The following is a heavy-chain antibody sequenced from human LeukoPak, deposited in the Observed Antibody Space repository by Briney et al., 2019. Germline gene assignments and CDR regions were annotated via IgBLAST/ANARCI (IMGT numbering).Heavy chain of an antibody. CDR3: ASLKNYYDSSGYLVTDAFDI. J-gene: IGHJ3*02. CDR2: INPNSGDP. D-gene: IGHD3-22*01. Sequence: GASVKVSCKTSGYTFTDSYIHWVRQAPGQGLEWMGRINPNSGDPNYPQKFQGRVTMTTDTSTSTAYMELRSLKSDDTAVYYCASLKNYYDSSGYLVTDAFDIWGQGTMVTVSS. V-gene: IGHV1-2*06. CDR1: GYTFTDSY.